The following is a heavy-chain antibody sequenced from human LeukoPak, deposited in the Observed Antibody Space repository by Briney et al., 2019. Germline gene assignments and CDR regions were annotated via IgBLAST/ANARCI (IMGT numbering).Heavy chain of an antibody. Sequence: PGGSPRLSCAASGFTFTDYWMSWVRQAPGKGLEWVANIKRDGSEKYYVDSVKGRFTISRDNAKNSLYLQMNSLRTEDTAVYYCARGRGSWYGVYFDYWGQGTLVTVSS. D-gene: IGHD6-13*01. V-gene: IGHV3-7*01. CDR1: GFTFTDYW. CDR3: ARGRGSWYGVYFDY. J-gene: IGHJ4*02. CDR2: IKRDGSEK.